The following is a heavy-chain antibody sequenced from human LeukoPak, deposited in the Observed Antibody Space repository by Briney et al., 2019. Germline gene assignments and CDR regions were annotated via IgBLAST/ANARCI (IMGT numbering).Heavy chain of an antibody. J-gene: IGHJ3*02. V-gene: IGHV5-51*01. CDR2: IYPGDSDT. CDR3: ARRESGGAFDI. D-gene: IGHD3-10*01. CDR1: GYSFTTYW. Sequence: GESLKISCKGSGYSFTTYWIGWVRQMPGKGLEWMGLIYPGDSDTKYSPSFQGHVTISADKFIDTVYLQWNNLKASDTAMYYCARRESGGAFDIWGQGTMVTVSS.